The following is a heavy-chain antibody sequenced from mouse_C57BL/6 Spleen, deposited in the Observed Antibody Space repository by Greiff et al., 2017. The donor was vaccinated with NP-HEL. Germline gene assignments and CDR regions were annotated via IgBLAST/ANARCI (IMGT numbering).Heavy chain of an antibody. CDR2: ISDGGSYT. CDR1: GFTFSSYA. J-gene: IGHJ2*01. Sequence: EVHLVESGGGLVKPGGSLKLSCAASGFTFSSYAMSWVRQTPEKRLEWVATISDGGSYTYYPDNVKGRFTISRDNAKNNLYLQMSHLKSEDTAMYYCARITTVFDYWGQGTTLTVSS. D-gene: IGHD1-1*01. CDR3: ARITTVFDY. V-gene: IGHV5-4*01.